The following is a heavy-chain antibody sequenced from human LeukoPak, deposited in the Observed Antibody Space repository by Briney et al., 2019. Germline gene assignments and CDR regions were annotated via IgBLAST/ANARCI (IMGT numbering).Heavy chain of an antibody. CDR3: ARTTRSSSSFDY. J-gene: IGHJ4*02. Sequence: ASETLSLTCAVYGGSFSGYYWSWIRQPPGKGLEWIGYIYYSGSTNYNPSLKSRVTISVDTSKNQFSLKLSSVTAADTAVYYCARTTRSSSSFDYWGQGTLVTVSS. CDR1: GGSFSGYY. V-gene: IGHV4-59*01. CDR2: IYYSGST. D-gene: IGHD6-6*01.